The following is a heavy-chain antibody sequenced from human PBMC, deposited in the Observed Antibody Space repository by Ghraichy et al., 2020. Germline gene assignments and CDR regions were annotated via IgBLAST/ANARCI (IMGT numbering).Heavy chain of an antibody. J-gene: IGHJ4*02. D-gene: IGHD3-22*01. CDR1: GCSVSSGIYY. Sequence: SETLSLTCTVSGCSVSSGIYYWSWIRQPPGKGLEWIVYIYYSGSTNYSPSLKSRVTISVDTSKNQFSLKLSSVTAADPAVSYCARGSYDSSGYPLTDWGQGTLVTVSS. CDR2: IYYSGST. V-gene: IGHV4-61*01. CDR3: ARGSYDSSGYPLTD.